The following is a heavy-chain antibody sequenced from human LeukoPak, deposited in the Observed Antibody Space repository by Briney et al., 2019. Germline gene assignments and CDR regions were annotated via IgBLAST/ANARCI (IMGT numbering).Heavy chain of an antibody. CDR1: GFTFSSYW. V-gene: IGHV3-74*01. CDR3: TKVTSTGSCYQSDY. J-gene: IGHJ4*02. D-gene: IGHD2-15*01. CDR2: INSDGSST. Sequence: GGSLRLSRAASGFTFSSYWMHWVRQAPGKGLVWVSRINSDGSSTSYADSVKGRFTISRDNSKNTLFLQMNSLRAEDTAIYYCTKVTSTGSCYQSDYWGQGTLVTASS.